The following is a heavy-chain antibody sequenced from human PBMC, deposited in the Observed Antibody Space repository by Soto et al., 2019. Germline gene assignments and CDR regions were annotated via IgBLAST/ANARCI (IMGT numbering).Heavy chain of an antibody. Sequence: PSETLSLTCAVYGGCFSGYYWSWIRQPPGKGLEWIGELNPSGSTNYNPSLKSRVTISLDTSKNQFFLKLTSVTAADTALYYCASVVPPPNRNWGLWSGAFDIWGQATLVTVSS. CDR3: ASVVPPPNRNWGLWSGAFDI. V-gene: IGHV4-34*01. J-gene: IGHJ3*02. D-gene: IGHD7-27*01. CDR1: GGCFSGYY. CDR2: LNPSGST.